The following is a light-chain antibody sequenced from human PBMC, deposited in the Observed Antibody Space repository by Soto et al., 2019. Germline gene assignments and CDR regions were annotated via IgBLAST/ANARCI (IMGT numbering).Light chain of an antibody. Sequence: DIQMTQSPSTLSASVGDRVTITCRASQTISSWLAWYQQKPGKAPKLLIYKASTLESGVPSRFSGSRSGTEFTLTISSLQPDDFATYYCQQYHSYSTFGQGTKVEI. J-gene: IGKJ1*01. CDR3: QQYHSYST. CDR1: QTISSW. CDR2: KAS. V-gene: IGKV1-5*03.